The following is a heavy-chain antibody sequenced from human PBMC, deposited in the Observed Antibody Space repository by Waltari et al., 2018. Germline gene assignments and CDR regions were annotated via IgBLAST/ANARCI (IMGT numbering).Heavy chain of an antibody. V-gene: IGHV4-39*01. Sequence: QLQLQESGPGLVKPSETLSLTCPVSGGSISSSSYYWVWIRPPPGKGLEWIGSIYYSGSTYYNPSLKSRVTISVDTSKNQFSLKLSSVTAADTAVYYCARQRYNFWSGYYISTFDYWGQGTLVTVSS. D-gene: IGHD3-3*01. CDR2: IYYSGST. J-gene: IGHJ4*02. CDR1: GGSISSSSYY. CDR3: ARQRYNFWSGYYISTFDY.